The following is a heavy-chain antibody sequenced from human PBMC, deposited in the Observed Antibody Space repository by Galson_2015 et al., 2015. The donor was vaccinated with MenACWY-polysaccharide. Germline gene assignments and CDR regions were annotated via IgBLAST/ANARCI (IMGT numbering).Heavy chain of an antibody. J-gene: IGHJ4*02. V-gene: IGHV3-30-3*01. D-gene: IGHD2-2*01. Sequence: SLRLSCAASGFTFSSYAMHWVRQAPGKGLEWVAVISYDGSNKYYADSVKGRFTISRDNSKNTLYLQMNSLRAEDTAVYYCATDCSSTSCSKDYWGQGTLVTISS. CDR1: GFTFSSYA. CDR3: ATDCSSTSCSKDY. CDR2: ISYDGSNK.